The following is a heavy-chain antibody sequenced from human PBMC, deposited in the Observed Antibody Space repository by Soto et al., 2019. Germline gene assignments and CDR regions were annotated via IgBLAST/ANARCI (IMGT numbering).Heavy chain of an antibody. CDR1: GFTFRSYA. D-gene: IGHD4-17*01. Sequence: EVQLLESGGGLVQPGGSLRLSCAASGFTFRSYAMSWVRQAPGKGLEWVSGTSGSGGSTYYADSVKGRFTIFRDNSKNTLYLQMNSLRAEDTAVYYCAKDLRWDQHWGQGTLVTVSS. J-gene: IGHJ1*01. V-gene: IGHV3-23*01. CDR2: TSGSGGST. CDR3: AKDLRWDQH.